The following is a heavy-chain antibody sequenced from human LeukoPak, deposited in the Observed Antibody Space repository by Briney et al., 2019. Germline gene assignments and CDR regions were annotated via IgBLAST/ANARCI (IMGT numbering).Heavy chain of an antibody. CDR2: ISSNGGNT. Sequence: GGSLRLSCSASGFTFSSYAMHWVRQAPGKGLEYVSAISSNGGNTYYADSVKGRFTISRDNSKNTLYLQMSSLRAEDTAVYYCVKGLYSSGWYGGNWFDPWGQGTLVTVSS. CDR1: GFTFSSYA. CDR3: VKGLYSSGWYGGNWFDP. D-gene: IGHD6-19*01. V-gene: IGHV3-64D*06. J-gene: IGHJ5*02.